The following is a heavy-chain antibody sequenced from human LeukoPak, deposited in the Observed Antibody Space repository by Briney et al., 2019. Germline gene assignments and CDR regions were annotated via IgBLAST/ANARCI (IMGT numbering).Heavy chain of an antibody. CDR2: INGSGGHT. D-gene: IGHD5-24*01. J-gene: IGHJ6*02. Sequence: PGGSLRLSCAASGITYSSHDMSWLRRAPGKGLEWVSLINGSGGHTYYGGSVQGRFPISQDNYTNVSYMKMNSLRPEDTAVYYCAKGGAATMRDGYNYYYYCMEVWGRGTTVTVSS. CDR3: AKGGAATMRDGYNYYYYCMEV. V-gene: IGHV3-23*01. CDR1: GITYSSHD.